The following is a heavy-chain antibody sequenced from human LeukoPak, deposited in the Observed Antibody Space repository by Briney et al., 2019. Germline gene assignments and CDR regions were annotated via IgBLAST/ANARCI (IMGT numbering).Heavy chain of an antibody. CDR2: ISGSGGST. CDR1: GFTFSNYA. CDR3: AKDIVVIGITYFDY. J-gene: IGHJ4*02. Sequence: PGGSLRLSCAASGFTFSNYAMSWVRQAPGKGLEWVSAISGSGGSTYYADSVKGRFTISRDNSKNTLYLQMNSLRAEDTAVYYCAKDIVVIGITYFDYWGQGTLVTVSS. V-gene: IGHV3-23*01. D-gene: IGHD3-22*01.